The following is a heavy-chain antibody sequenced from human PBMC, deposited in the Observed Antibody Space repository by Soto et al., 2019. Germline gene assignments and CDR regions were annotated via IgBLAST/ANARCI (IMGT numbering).Heavy chain of an antibody. V-gene: IGHV4-4*07. J-gene: IGHJ5*02. CDR3: ARARRLENWFDR. Sequence: SETLCVTCIVYLGSLFGDYCTRLRQPAGGGLEWIGRINSDGNTNYSPSLKSRVTMSVDPSRKHFSLNLTSVTAAYTASYFCARARRLENWFDRWGPGIQVTGSS. CDR1: LGSLFGDY. CDR2: INSDGNT. D-gene: IGHD5-12*01.